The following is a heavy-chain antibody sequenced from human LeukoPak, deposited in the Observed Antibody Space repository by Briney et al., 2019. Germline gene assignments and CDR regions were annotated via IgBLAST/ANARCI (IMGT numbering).Heavy chain of an antibody. Sequence: ASVKVSCKASGGTFNSYANSWVRQAPGQGLEWMGRIIPILGIANYAQKFQGRVTITADKSTSTAYMELSSLRSEETAVYYCAIAARGEMATIFDYLGQGTLVTVSS. V-gene: IGHV1-69*04. D-gene: IGHD5-24*01. CDR2: IIPILGIA. CDR1: GGTFNSYA. CDR3: AIAARGEMATIFDY. J-gene: IGHJ4*02.